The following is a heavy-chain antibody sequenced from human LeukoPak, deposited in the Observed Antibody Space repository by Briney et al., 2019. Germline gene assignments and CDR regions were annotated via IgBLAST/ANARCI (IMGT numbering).Heavy chain of an antibody. Sequence: GGSLRLSCAASGFTFSSYAMYWVRQAPGKGLEWVAVISYDGSDKFYADSVKGRFTISRDSSKNTLYLQMNSLRPEDTAMYYCARARPSMWIDYWGQGTLVTVSS. CDR3: ARARPSMWIDY. CDR1: GFTFSSYA. V-gene: IGHV3-30*04. D-gene: IGHD5-12*01. CDR2: ISYDGSDK. J-gene: IGHJ4*02.